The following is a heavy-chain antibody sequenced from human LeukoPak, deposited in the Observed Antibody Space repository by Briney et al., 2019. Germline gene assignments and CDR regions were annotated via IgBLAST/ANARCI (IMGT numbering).Heavy chain of an antibody. CDR3: ARGQYYYGSGSGDYFDY. V-gene: IGHV1-8*03. J-gene: IGHJ4*02. Sequence: AASVKVSCKAAGYTFTSYDINWVRQAPGQGLEWMGWMNPNRGNTVYAQKFQGRVTITRNTSISTAYMELSSLRSEDTAVYYCARGQYYYGSGSGDYFDYWGQGTLVTVSS. CDR1: GYTFTSYD. CDR2: MNPNRGNT. D-gene: IGHD3-10*01.